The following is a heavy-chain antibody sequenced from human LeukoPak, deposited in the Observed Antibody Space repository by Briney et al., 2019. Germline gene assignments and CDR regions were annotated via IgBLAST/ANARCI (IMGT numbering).Heavy chain of an antibody. CDR1: GGSFSGYY. CDR2: INHSGST. D-gene: IGHD3-16*01. J-gene: IGHJ6*02. CDR3: ASEVGEYGMDV. V-gene: IGHV4-34*01. Sequence: PSETLSLTCAVYGGSFSGYYWSWIRQPPGKGLEWIGEINHSGSTNYNPSLKSRVTISVDTSKNQFSLKLSSVTAADTAVYYCASEVGEYGMDVWGQGTTVTVSS.